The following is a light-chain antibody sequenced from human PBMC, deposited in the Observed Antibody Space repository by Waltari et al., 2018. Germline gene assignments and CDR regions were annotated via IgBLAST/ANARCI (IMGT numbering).Light chain of an antibody. CDR3: QQYNNWPPLT. CDR2: GSS. J-gene: IGKJ4*01. CDR1: QSVSST. Sequence: EIVMTQSPATLSVSPGDTATLSCRASQSVSSTVAWYQQKPGQAPRLLSYGSSTRATGIPARFSGRGSGTEFTLTISSLQSEDFAVYYCQQYNNWPPLTFGGGTKVEIK. V-gene: IGKV3D-15*01.